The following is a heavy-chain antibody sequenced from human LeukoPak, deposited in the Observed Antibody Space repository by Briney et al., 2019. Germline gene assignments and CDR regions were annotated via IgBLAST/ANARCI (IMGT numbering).Heavy chain of an antibody. CDR3: ASRKSGTTGIYY. V-gene: IGHV3-72*01. CDR2: SKNKANSYIT. D-gene: IGHD1-7*01. J-gene: IGHJ4*02. Sequence: GGSLRLSCAGSGFTLSDYYMDWVRQAPGQGLEWVGRSKNKANSYITDYAASVKGRFTISRDDSKNSLYLQMSSLKIEDTAVYYCASRKSGTTGIYYWGQGTLVTVSS. CDR1: GFTLSDYY.